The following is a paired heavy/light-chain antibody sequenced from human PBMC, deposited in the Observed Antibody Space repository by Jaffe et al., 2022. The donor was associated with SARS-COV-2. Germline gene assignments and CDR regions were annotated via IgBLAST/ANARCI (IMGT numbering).Heavy chain of an antibody. Sequence: EVQLVESGGDLVKPGESLRLSCAASGFIFSKAWMTWVRQAPGKGLEWVGRIKSEADGGTTDYAAPVKGRFTISRDDSKNTVYLQMNSLKTEDTAAYYCTTGSLWSSGDPWGQGTQVTVSS. D-gene: IGHD3-10*01. V-gene: IGHV3-15*01. CDR2: IKSEADGGTT. CDR3: TTGSLWSSGDP. CDR1: GFIFSKAW. J-gene: IGHJ5*02.
Light chain of an antibody. CDR3: QQYNNYWT. Sequence: EIVMTQSPATLSVSPGERATLSCRASQSVTDNLVWYQQKPGQAPRLLIYGASTRATGIPARFSGSGSGTEFTLTISSLQSEDSAVYYCQQYNNYWTFGQGTTVEIK. V-gene: IGKV3-15*01. CDR2: GAS. CDR1: QSVTDN. J-gene: IGKJ1*01.